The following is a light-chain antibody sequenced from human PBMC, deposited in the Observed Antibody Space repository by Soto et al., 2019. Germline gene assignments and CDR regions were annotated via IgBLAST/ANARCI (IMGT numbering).Light chain of an antibody. CDR1: SSDVGGYNY. CDR3: SSYTSSSTLYV. Sequence: QSVLTQPASVSGSPGQSITISCTGTSSDVGGYNYVSWYQQHPGQAPKLMIYDVSNRPSGVSNRFSGSKSGNTASLTISGLQDEDEADYYCSSYTSSSTLYVFGTGTKVTVL. J-gene: IGLJ1*01. CDR2: DVS. V-gene: IGLV2-14*01.